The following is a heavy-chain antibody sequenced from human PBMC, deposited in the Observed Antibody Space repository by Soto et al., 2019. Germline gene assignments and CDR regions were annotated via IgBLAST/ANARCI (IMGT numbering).Heavy chain of an antibody. CDR2: IYWDDDK. J-gene: IGHJ3*01. CDR3: AHRVAVAGIDTFDF. D-gene: IGHD6-19*01. CDR1: GFSLSTHAVG. Sequence: QITLKESGPTLVKPTQPLTLTCTFSGFSLSTHAVGVGCIRQPPGKALEWLALIYWDDDKRYSPSLKTRLTIIMDTSKNQVVLTMTNMDPVDTATYYCAHRVAVAGIDTFDFWGEGTMVTVSS. V-gene: IGHV2-5*02.